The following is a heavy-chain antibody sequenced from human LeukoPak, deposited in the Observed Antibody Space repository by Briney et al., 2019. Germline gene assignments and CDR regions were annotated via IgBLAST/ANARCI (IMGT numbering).Heavy chain of an antibody. CDR1: GFTFSTYG. V-gene: IGHV3-30*02. Sequence: GGSLRLSCAASGFTFSTYGIHWVRQAPGKGLEWVAFIRFDGSNEYYADSVKGRFTISRDNSKNTLYLQMNSLRAEDTAVYHCAKEGDRGITPFDYWGQGTLVTVSS. CDR2: IRFDGSNE. CDR3: AKEGDRGITPFDY. D-gene: IGHD1-7*01. J-gene: IGHJ4*02.